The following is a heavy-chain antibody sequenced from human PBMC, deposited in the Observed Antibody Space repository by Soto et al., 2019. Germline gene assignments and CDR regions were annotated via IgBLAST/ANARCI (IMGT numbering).Heavy chain of an antibody. D-gene: IGHD3-10*01. CDR2: IYYSGST. J-gene: IGHJ6*02. CDR1: GGSMSGHY. V-gene: IGHV4-59*11. Sequence: QVQLQESGPGLVKPSETLSLTCTVSGGSMSGHYWRWIRKSPGKGLEWIGNIYYSGSTNYNPSLKSRVTISVDTSKNQLSLKLRSVTAAATAVFYCASDGVVRGNHGVDVWGQGTTVTVSS. CDR3: ASDGVVRGNHGVDV.